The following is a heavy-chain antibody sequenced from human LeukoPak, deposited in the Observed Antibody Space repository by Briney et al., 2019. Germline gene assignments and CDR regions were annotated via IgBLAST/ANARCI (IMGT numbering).Heavy chain of an antibody. J-gene: IGHJ4*02. CDR2: ISSDGSYK. V-gene: IGHV3-30*04. CDR3: ARGLAYYYDSTAYFLDY. CDR1: GFTFRSYA. Sequence: QPGGSLRLSCAASGFTFRSYAIHWVRQAPGQGLEWVTIISSDGSYKNYADSVKGRFTISRDNSKNTLYLQMNSLRPEDTAVYYCARGLAYYYDSTAYFLDYWGQGTLVTVSS. D-gene: IGHD3-22*01.